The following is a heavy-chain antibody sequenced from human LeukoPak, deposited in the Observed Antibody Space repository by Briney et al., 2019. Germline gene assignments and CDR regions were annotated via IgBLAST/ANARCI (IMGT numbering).Heavy chain of an antibody. Sequence: GESPKISCKGSGYSFTSYWIGWVRQMPGKGLEWMGRIDPSDSYTNYSPSFQGHVTISADKSISTAYLQWSSLKASDTAMYYCARRGGSTPGYYYYGMDVWGQGTTVTVSS. CDR2: IDPSDSYT. CDR3: ARRGGSTPGYYYYGMDV. CDR1: GYSFTSYW. D-gene: IGHD1-26*01. J-gene: IGHJ6*02. V-gene: IGHV5-10-1*01.